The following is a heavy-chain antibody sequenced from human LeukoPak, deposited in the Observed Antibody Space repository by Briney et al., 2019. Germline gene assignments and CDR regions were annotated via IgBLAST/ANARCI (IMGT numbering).Heavy chain of an antibody. Sequence: GGSLRLSCAASGFTFSSYSMNWVRQAPGKGLEWVSYISSSSSTIYYADSVKGRFTISRDNAKNSLYLQMNSLRAEDTAVYYCARDHPKVSGSGSYYLDYWGQGTLVTVSS. V-gene: IGHV3-48*04. CDR2: ISSSSSTI. CDR1: GFTFSSYS. D-gene: IGHD3-10*01. J-gene: IGHJ4*02. CDR3: ARDHPKVSGSGSYYLDY.